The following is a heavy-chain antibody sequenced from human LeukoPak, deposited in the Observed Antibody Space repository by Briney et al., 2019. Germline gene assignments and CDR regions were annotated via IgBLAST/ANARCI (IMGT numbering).Heavy chain of an antibody. CDR2: IYVGGSDT. J-gene: IGHJ4*02. Sequence: HGESLKISCKGSGYTFPSYWIAWVRQMPGKGLGWMGVIYVGGSDTRYSPSFQGQVTISADKSISTAYLQWGSLKASDTAMYYCARLGYCSGGTCYKSYFDYWGQGTLVTVSS. D-gene: IGHD2-15*01. CDR1: GYTFPSYW. V-gene: IGHV5-51*01. CDR3: ARLGYCSGGTCYKSYFDY.